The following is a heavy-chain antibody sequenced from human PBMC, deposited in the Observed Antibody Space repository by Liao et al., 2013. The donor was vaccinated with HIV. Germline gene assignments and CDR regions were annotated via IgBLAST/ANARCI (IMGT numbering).Heavy chain of an antibody. D-gene: IGHD6-13*01. J-gene: IGHJ4*02. Sequence: QVRLDQWGGGLLRPSETLSLTCTVSGASINSGFWSWFRQPPGKGLEWVGFLFYTGNTDYNPSLKSRVTISVDTSKNQFSLKLSSVTAADTAVYYCVRAVRDSSSWYVDYWGQGTLVTVSS. CDR1: GASINSGF. CDR2: LFYTGNT. CDR3: VRAVRDSSSWYVDY. V-gene: IGHV4-59*12.